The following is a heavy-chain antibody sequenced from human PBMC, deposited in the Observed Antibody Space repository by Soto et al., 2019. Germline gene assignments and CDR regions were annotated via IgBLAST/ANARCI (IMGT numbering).Heavy chain of an antibody. CDR1: GGSISSGGYY. CDR3: ARGYSYGYNWFDP. J-gene: IGHJ5*02. CDR2: IYYSGST. Sequence: PSETLSLTFTVSGGSISSGGYYWSWIRQHPGKGLEWIGYIYYSGSTYYNQSLKSRVTISVDTSKNQFSLKLSSVTAADTAVYYCARGYSYGYNWFDPWGQGTLVTVSS. V-gene: IGHV4-31*03. D-gene: IGHD5-18*01.